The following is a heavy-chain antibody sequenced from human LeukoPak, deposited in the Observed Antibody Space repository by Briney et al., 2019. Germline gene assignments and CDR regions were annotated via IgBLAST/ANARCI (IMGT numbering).Heavy chain of an antibody. CDR1: GYTFTSYY. Sequence: EASVKVSCKASGYTFTSYYMHWVRQAPGQGLEWMGIINPSGGSTSYAQKFQGRVTMTRNTSISTAYMELSSVRSEDTAVYYCARDPGITIFGVEENWFDPWGQGTLVTVSS. V-gene: IGHV1-46*01. CDR3: ARDPGITIFGVEENWFDP. D-gene: IGHD3-3*01. CDR2: INPSGGST. J-gene: IGHJ5*02.